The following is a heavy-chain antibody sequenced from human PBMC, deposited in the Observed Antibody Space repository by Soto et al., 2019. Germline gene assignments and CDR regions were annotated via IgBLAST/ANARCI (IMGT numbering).Heavy chain of an antibody. CDR2: ISAYNGNT. D-gene: IGHD3-22*01. V-gene: IGHV1-18*01. J-gene: IGHJ5*02. CDR3: ARGPYYYDSSGHYNSYNWFDP. CDR1: GYTFTSYG. Sequence: ASVKVSCKASGYTFTSYGISWVRQAPGQGLEWMGWISAYNGNTNYAQKLQGRVTMTTDTSTSTAYMELRSLRSDDTAVYYCARGPYYYDSSGHYNSYNWFDPWGQGTLVTVSS.